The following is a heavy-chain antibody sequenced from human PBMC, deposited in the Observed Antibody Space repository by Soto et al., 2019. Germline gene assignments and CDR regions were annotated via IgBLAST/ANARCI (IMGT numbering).Heavy chain of an antibody. Sequence: GGSLRLSCAASGFSFSISHMHWVRQAPGKGPEWVALISYDGTNKFYADSVKGRFTISRDNSKSTPYLHVDSLRPEDAAVYYCARDPKTTGGQHWAFDYFDSWGQGTLVTVSS. V-gene: IGHV3-30-3*01. J-gene: IGHJ4*02. CDR1: GFSFSISH. CDR2: ISYDGTNK. D-gene: IGHD2-8*02. CDR3: ARDPKTTGGQHWAFDYFDS.